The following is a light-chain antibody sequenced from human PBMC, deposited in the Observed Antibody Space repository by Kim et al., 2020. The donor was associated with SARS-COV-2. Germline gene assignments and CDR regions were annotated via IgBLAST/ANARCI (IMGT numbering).Light chain of an antibody. Sequence: QPVLTQSSSASASLGSSVKFTCTLSSGHRSYIIAWHQQQPGKAPRYLMKLEGSGSYNKGSGVPDRFSGSSSGADRYLTISNLRSEDEADYYCETWDSNTRVFGGGTQLTVL. CDR3: ETWDSNTRV. CDR2: LEGSGSY. CDR1: SGHRSYI. V-gene: IGLV4-60*03. J-gene: IGLJ3*02.